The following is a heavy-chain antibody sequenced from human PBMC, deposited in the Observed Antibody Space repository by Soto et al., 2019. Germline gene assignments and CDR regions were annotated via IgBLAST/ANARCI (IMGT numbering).Heavy chain of an antibody. Sequence: PGGSLRLSCAASGFTFSSYAMSWVRQAPGKGLEWVSGISGTGGSTYYADSVKGRFTISRDNSKNTLYLQMNRLRAEDTAVYCCAKARGAVAGTDYYFDYWGQGTLVTVSS. J-gene: IGHJ4*02. CDR3: AKARGAVAGTDYYFDY. CDR1: GFTFSSYA. D-gene: IGHD6-19*01. CDR2: ISGTGGST. V-gene: IGHV3-23*01.